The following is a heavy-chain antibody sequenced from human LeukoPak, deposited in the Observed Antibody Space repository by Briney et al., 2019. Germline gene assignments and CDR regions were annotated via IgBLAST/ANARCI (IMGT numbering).Heavy chain of an antibody. Sequence: GGSLRLSCAASGFTFNNYAMSWVRQAPGKGLEWVSAISGSGGSTYYADSVKGRFTISRDNSKNTLYLQMNSLRAEDTAVYYCAKARSTTMIVVVYYYYYYGMDVWGQGTTVTVSS. CDR2: ISGSGGST. J-gene: IGHJ6*02. D-gene: IGHD3-22*01. V-gene: IGHV3-23*01. CDR1: GFTFNNYA. CDR3: AKARSTTMIVVVYYYYYYGMDV.